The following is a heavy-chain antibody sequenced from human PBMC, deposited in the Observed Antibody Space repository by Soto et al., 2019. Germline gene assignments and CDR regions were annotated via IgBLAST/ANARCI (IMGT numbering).Heavy chain of an antibody. J-gene: IGHJ6*02. CDR1: GFTFSSYG. V-gene: IGHV3-30*18. D-gene: IGHD1-7*01. CDR2: ISYDGSNK. CDR3: AKDNREGSTNYFTFYYYGMDV. Sequence: QVQLVESGGGVVQPGRSLRLSCAASGFTFSSYGMHWVRQAPGKGLEWVAVISYDGSNKYYADSVKGRFTISRDNSKNTLYLQTNSLRAEDTAVYYCAKDNREGSTNYFTFYYYGMDVWGQGTTVTVSS.